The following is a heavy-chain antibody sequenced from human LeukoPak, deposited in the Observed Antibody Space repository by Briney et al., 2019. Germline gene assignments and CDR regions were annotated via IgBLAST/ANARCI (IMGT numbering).Heavy chain of an antibody. Sequence: PSETLSLTCTVSGGSISSYYWSWIRQPPGKGLEWIGYIYYSGSTNYNPSLKSRVTISVDTSKNQFSLKLSSVTAADTAVYYCARLIYDSSGPLPYDAFDIWGQGTMVTVSS. CDR1: GGSISSYY. V-gene: IGHV4-59*08. D-gene: IGHD3-22*01. CDR3: ARLIYDSSGPLPYDAFDI. CDR2: IYYSGST. J-gene: IGHJ3*02.